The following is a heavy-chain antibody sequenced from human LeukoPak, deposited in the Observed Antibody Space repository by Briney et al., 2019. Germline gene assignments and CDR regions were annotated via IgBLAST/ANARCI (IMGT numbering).Heavy chain of an antibody. CDR3: AELGITMIGGV. D-gene: IGHD3-10*02. Sequence: GGSLRLSCAASGFSFNTYWLSWVRQAPGQGLEWVANIKQDGNEEYYADSVKGRFTISRDNGKNSLDLQMNSLRAEDTAVYYCAELGITMIGGVWGKGTTVTISS. CDR1: GFSFNTYW. J-gene: IGHJ6*04. CDR2: IKQDGNEE. V-gene: IGHV3-7*01.